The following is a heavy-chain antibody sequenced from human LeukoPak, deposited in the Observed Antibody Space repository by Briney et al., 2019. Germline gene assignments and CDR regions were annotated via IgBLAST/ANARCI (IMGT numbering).Heavy chain of an antibody. CDR2: INHSGST. V-gene: IGHV4-34*01. D-gene: IGHD6-19*01. J-gene: IGHJ3*02. CDR1: GGSFSGYY. Sequence: SETLSLTCAVSGGSFSGYYWSWIRQPPGKGLEWIGEINHSGSTNYNPSLTSRVTISVDTSKNQFSLKLSSVTAADTAVYYCARGSRRSSGWNPRRAFDIWGQGTMVTVSS. CDR3: ARGSRRSSGWNPRRAFDI.